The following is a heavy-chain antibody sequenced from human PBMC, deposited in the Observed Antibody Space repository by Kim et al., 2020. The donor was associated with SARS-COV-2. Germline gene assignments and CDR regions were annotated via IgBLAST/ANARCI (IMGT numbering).Heavy chain of an antibody. V-gene: IGHV1-58*01. Sequence: SVKVSCKASGFTFTSSAVQWVRQARGQRLEWIGWIVVGSGNTNYAQKFQERVTITRDMSTSTAYMELSSLRSEDTAVYYCAADCGPYDILTGSPPGVIQHWGQGTLVTVSS. CDR3: AADCGPYDILTGSPPGVIQH. CDR1: GFTFTSSA. CDR2: IVVGSGNT. J-gene: IGHJ1*01. D-gene: IGHD3-9*01.